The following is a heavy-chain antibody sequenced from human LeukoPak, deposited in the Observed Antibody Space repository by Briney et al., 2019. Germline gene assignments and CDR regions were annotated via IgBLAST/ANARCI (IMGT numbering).Heavy chain of an antibody. V-gene: IGHV3-23*01. J-gene: IGHJ4*02. D-gene: IGHD2-2*01. CDR3: AKAHCSSTSCSRADN. CDR1: GFTFTRNA. CDR2: IDGSGGTT. Sequence: GGSLRLSCAASGFTFTRNAMAWVRQAPGKGLEWVSAIDGSGGTTFYADSVKGRVTISRVQSTNTVYLQMNSLRADDTAVYYCAKAHCSSTSCSRADNWGQGALVTVSS.